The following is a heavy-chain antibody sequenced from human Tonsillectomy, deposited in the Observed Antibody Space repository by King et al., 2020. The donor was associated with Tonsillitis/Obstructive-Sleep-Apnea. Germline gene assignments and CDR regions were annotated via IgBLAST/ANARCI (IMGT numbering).Heavy chain of an antibody. CDR3: AGYCGSTSCYLPYYYMDV. J-gene: IGHJ6*03. CDR1: GDSFSGYY. Sequence: VQLPKWGAGLLKPSETLSLTCAVYGDSFSGYYWSWIRQPPGKGLEWIGEINHSGSTNYNPSLKSRVTISVDTSKNQFSLKLSSVTAADTAVYYCAGYCGSTSCYLPYYYMDVWGKGTTVTVSS. V-gene: IGHV4-34*01. D-gene: IGHD2-2*03. CDR2: INHSGST.